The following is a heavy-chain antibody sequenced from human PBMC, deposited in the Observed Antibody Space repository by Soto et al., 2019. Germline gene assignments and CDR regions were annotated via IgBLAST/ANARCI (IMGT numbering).Heavy chain of an antibody. CDR2: IYYSGST. CDR1: GGSISSGDYY. V-gene: IGHV4-30-4*01. D-gene: IGHD3-3*01. CDR3: ACNYYDFWSGYYSVGYFDY. J-gene: IGHJ4*02. Sequence: KASETLSLTCTVSGGSISSGDYYWSWIRQPPGKGLEWIGYIYYSGSTYYNPSLKSRVTISVDTSKNQFSLKLSSVTAADTAVYYCACNYYDFWSGYYSVGYFDYWAQGTPVTVSS.